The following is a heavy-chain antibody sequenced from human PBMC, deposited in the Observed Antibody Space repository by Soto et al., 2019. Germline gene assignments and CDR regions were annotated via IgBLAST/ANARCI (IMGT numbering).Heavy chain of an antibody. Sequence: QVQLVESGGGVVQPGRSLRLSCAASGFTLSSYGMHWVRQAPGKGLEWVAVIWYDGNNQYYGDSVKGRFTISRDNSKNKLFLQMDSLRAEDTSVYYCAREVLNYSSSSGSRRAFDIWGQGTMVTVSS. J-gene: IGHJ3*02. CDR2: IWYDGNNQ. V-gene: IGHV3-33*01. CDR3: AREVLNYSSSSGSRRAFDI. CDR1: GFTLSSYG. D-gene: IGHD6-6*01.